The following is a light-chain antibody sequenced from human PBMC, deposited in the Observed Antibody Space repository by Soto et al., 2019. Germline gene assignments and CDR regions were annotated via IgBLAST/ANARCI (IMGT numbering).Light chain of an antibody. V-gene: IGLV2-14*03. CDR2: EVY. Sequence: QSALTQPASVSGSPGQSITISCTGTSSDVGAYNYVSWYQQHPGEVPRLIIYEVYNRPPWISSRFSGSKSGNTASLTISGLQAEDEADYYCKSYTSSSSYVFGTGTKLTVL. J-gene: IGLJ1*01. CDR3: KSYTSSSSYV. CDR1: SSDVGAYNY.